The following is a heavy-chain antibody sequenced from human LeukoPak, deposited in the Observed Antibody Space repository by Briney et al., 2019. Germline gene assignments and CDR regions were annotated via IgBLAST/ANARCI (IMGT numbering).Heavy chain of an antibody. Sequence: SETLSLTCAVYGGSFSGYYWSWIRQPPGKGLEWIGEINHSGSTNYNPSLKSRVTISVDTSKHQFSLKLSSVTAADTAVYYCARVVPAAIPRPRYYGMDVWGQGTTVTVSS. V-gene: IGHV4-34*01. CDR2: INHSGST. CDR1: GGSFSGYY. D-gene: IGHD2-2*02. CDR3: ARVVPAAIPRPRYYGMDV. J-gene: IGHJ6*02.